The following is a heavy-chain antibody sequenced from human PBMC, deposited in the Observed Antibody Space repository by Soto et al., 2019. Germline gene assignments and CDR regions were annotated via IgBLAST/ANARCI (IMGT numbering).Heavy chain of an antibody. J-gene: IGHJ6*02. CDR2: IYYSGST. CDR3: ARALYSSFPRYYYYGMDV. Sequence: PSETLSLTCTFSYGSISSYYLCWIRHPPFKLLEWIGTIYYSGSTYYNPSLKSRVTISVDTSKNQFSLKLSSVTAADTAVYYCARALYSSFPRYYYYGMDVWGQGTTVTVSS. V-gene: IGHV4-59*08. CDR1: YGSISSYY. D-gene: IGHD4-4*01.